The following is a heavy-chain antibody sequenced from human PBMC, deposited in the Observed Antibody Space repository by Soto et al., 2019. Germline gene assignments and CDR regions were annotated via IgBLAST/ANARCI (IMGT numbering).Heavy chain of an antibody. CDR3: ARDSPIKYDFWSGQDAFDI. CDR1: GFTFSSYW. J-gene: IGHJ3*02. V-gene: IGHV3-7*03. CDR2: IKQDGSEK. D-gene: IGHD3-3*01. Sequence: TGGSLRLSCAASGFTFSSYWMSWVREAPGKGLEWVANIKQDGSEKYYVDSVKGRFTISRDDAKNSLYLQMNSLRAEDTAVYYCARDSPIKYDFWSGQDAFDIWGQGTMVTVSS.